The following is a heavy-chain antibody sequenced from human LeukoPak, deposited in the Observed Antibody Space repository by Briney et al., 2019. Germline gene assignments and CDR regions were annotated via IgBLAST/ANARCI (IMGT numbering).Heavy chain of an antibody. CDR1: GFTFGDYA. CDR3: TTRSSWYGVGVFDY. D-gene: IGHD6-13*01. J-gene: IGHJ4*02. Sequence: GGSLRLSCTASGFTFGDYAMSWVRQAPGKGLEWVGFIRSKAYGGTTEYAASVKGRFTISRDDSKSIAYLQMNSLKTEDTAVYYCTTRSSWYGVGVFDYWGQGTLVTVSS. CDR2: IRSKAYGGTT. V-gene: IGHV3-49*04.